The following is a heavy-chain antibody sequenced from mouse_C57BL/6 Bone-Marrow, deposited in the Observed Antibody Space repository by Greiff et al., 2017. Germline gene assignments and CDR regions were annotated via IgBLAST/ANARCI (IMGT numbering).Heavy chain of an antibody. CDR2: SRNKANDYTT. V-gene: IGHV7-1*01. D-gene: IGHD1-1*01. J-gene: IGHJ4*01. CDR1: GFTFSDFY. Sequence: DVKLVESGGGLVQSGRSLRLSCATSGFTFSDFYMEWVRQAPGKGLEWIAASRNKANDYTTEYSASVKGRFIVSRDTSQSILYLQMNALRAEDTAIYYCARDARLLGAMDYWGQGTSVTVSS. CDR3: ARDARLLGAMDY.